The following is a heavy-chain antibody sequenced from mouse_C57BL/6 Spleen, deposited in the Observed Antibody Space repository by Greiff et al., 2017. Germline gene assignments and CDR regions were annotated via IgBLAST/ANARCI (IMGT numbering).Heavy chain of an antibody. J-gene: IGHJ2*01. D-gene: IGHD2-1*01. CDR1: GYTFTSYW. CDR3: TRSYGNYGYFDY. V-gene: IGHV1-5*01. CDR2: IYPGNRDT. Sequence: EVQLQQSGTVLARPGASVKMSCKTSGYTFTSYWMHWVKQRPGQGLEWIGAIYPGNRDTSYNQKFKGKAKLTAVTSASTAYMELSSLTNEDSAVYYCTRSYGNYGYFDYWGQGTTLTVSS.